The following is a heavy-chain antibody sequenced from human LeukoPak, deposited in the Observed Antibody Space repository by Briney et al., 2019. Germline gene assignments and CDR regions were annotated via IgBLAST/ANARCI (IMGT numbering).Heavy chain of an antibody. CDR3: ARGIRATQLAGY. D-gene: IGHD2-2*01. Sequence: ASVKVSCKASSYTFTSYGISWVRQAPGQGLERMGWISAYNGNTNYAQKLQGRVTMTTDTSTSTAYMELRSLRSDDTAVYYCARGIRATQLAGYWGQGTLVTVSS. CDR2: ISAYNGNT. V-gene: IGHV1-18*01. J-gene: IGHJ4*02. CDR1: SYTFTSYG.